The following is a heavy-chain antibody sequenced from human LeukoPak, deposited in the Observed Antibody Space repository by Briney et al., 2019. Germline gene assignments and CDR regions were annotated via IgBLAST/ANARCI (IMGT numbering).Heavy chain of an antibody. CDR1: GFTFDDYG. J-gene: IGHJ4*02. CDR2: INWDGGST. D-gene: IGHD6-13*01. CDR3: ARGDIAAQFDY. V-gene: IGHV3-20*04. Sequence: GGSLRLSCAASGFTFDDYGMSWVRQAPGKGLEWVSGINWDGGSTGYADSVKGRFTISRDNAKNSLYLQMNSLRAEDTALYYCARGDIAAQFDYWGQGTLVTVSS.